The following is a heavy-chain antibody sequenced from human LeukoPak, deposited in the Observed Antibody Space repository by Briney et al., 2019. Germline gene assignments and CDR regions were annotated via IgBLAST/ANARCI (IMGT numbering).Heavy chain of an antibody. CDR2: ISAYNGNT. D-gene: IGHD2-15*01. J-gene: IGHJ4*02. CDR3: ARWLVVVREGGYFDY. Sequence: ASVKVSCKASGYTFTSYGFSWVRQAPGQGVEWMGWISAYNGNTNYAQKFQGRLTITADESTNTADMELSSLRSEDTAMYYCARWLVVVREGGYFDYWGQGTLVTVSS. V-gene: IGHV1-18*01. CDR1: GYTFTSYG.